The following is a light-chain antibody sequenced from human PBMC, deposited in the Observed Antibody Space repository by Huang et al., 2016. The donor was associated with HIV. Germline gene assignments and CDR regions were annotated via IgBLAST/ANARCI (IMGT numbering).Light chain of an antibody. J-gene: IGKJ4*01. Sequence: EIVLTQSPATLSLSPGERATLSCRASQSVGRYLVWYQQKRGQAPRLLIYGDSNRATGVAARFSGSGSGTDFTLTISSLEPEDFAVYYCQQRSKWPLTFGGGTRLEI. CDR3: QQRSKWPLT. CDR2: GDS. V-gene: IGKV3-11*01. CDR1: QSVGRY.